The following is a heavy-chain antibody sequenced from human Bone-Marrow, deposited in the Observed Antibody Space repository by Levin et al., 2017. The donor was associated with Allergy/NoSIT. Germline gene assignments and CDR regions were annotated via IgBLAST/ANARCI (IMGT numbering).Heavy chain of an antibody. V-gene: IGHV3-64D*06. Sequence: GGSLRLSCSASGFTFSDFAMHWVRQAPGKGLEFVSAINSNGASTRYADSVKGRFTISRDNSKKTLYLQMSSLRPEDTAVYYYVKELATVTTPDDYWGQGTLVTVSS. D-gene: IGHD4-17*01. CDR2: INSNGAST. CDR1: GFTFSDFA. J-gene: IGHJ4*02. CDR3: VKELATVTTPDDY.